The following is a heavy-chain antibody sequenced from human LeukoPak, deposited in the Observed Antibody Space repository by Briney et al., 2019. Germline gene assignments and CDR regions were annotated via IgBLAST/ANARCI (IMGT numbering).Heavy chain of an antibody. J-gene: IGHJ4*02. CDR1: GGSISSYY. CDR2: IYCSGTT. D-gene: IGHD6-13*01. V-gene: IGHV4-59*01. Sequence: SETLSLTCTVSGGSISSYYWSWIRQPPGKGLEWIGYIYCSGTTNYNPSLKGRVTISVDTSKNQFSLKLSSVTAADTAVYYCARGVYIAAAQYGYWGQGTLVTVSS. CDR3: ARGVYIAAAQYGY.